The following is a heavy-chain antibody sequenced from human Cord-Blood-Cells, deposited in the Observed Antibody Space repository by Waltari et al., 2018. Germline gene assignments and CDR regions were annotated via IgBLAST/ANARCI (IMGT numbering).Heavy chain of an antibody. D-gene: IGHD3-10*01. Sequence: EVQLLESGGGVVQTGGSLRRSWAASGLPFSSYAMSWARQAPGKGLEWVSASSGSGGSTYYADSVKGRFTISRDNSKNTLYLQMNSLRAEDTAVYYCAKEESDYWGQGTLVTVSS. CDR2: SSGSGGST. J-gene: IGHJ4*02. CDR1: GLPFSSYA. CDR3: AKEESDY. V-gene: IGHV3-23*01.